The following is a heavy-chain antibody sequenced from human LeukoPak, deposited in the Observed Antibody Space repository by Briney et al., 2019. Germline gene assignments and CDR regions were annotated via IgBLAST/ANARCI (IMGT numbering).Heavy chain of an antibody. Sequence: GGSLRLSCAASGFTFSSYAMSWVRQAPGKGLEWVSAISGSGGSTYYADSVKGRFTISRDNSKNTLYLQMNSLRAEDTAVYYCAKDLRAVTTSAYDYWGQGTLVTVSS. CDR2: ISGSGGST. D-gene: IGHD4-11*01. CDR1: GFTFSSYA. V-gene: IGHV3-23*01. J-gene: IGHJ4*02. CDR3: AKDLRAVTTSAYDY.